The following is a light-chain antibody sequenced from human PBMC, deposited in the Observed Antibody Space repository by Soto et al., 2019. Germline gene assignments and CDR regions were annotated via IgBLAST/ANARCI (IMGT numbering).Light chain of an antibody. Sequence: QSALTQPASVSGSLGQSNTISCTGTSSDVGSYNLVSWYQHHPGKAPKLLIFEGTKRPSGISNRFSGSKSGNTASLAISGLQAEDEAVYHCRSYAGFTPYVFGTGTKLTVL. CDR1: SSDVGSYNL. J-gene: IGLJ1*01. CDR2: EGT. CDR3: RSYAGFTPYV. V-gene: IGLV2-23*01.